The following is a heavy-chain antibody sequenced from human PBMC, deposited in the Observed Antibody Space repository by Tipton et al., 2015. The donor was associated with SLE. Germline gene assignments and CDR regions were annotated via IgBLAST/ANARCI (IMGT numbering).Heavy chain of an antibody. D-gene: IGHD3-22*01. V-gene: IGHV3-7*01. J-gene: IGHJ4*02. CDR3: ARVRYYYDCSGYYYYFDY. CDR2: IKQDGSEK. Sequence: SLRLSCAASGFTFSSYGMHWVRRAPGKGREWVANIKQDGSEKYYVDSVKGRFTISRDNAKNSLYLQMNSLRAEDTAVYYCARVRYYYDCSGYYYYFDYWGQGTLVTVSS. CDR1: GFTFSSYG.